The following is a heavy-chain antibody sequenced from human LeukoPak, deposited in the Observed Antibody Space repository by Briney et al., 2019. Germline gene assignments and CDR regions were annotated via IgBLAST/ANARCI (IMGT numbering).Heavy chain of an antibody. Sequence: GGSLRLSCAASGFTLSDFWMSWVRQAPGKGLEWVANMNQDGSDKNYVDSVKGRFTISRDNAKKSLYLQMNSLRAEDTAVYYCARDKDESALDYWGQGALVTVAS. CDR3: ARDKDESALDY. J-gene: IGHJ4*02. CDR2: MNQDGSDK. V-gene: IGHV3-7*01. CDR1: GFTLSDFW.